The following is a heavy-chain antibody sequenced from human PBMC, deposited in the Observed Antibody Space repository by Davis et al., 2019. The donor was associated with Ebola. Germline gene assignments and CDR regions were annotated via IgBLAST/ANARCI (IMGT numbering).Heavy chain of an antibody. CDR2: IIPIFDVT. J-gene: IGHJ4*02. Sequence: AASVKVSCKASGYTFISYGITWVRQAPGQGLEWMGGIIPIFDVTNHAQQFQGRVTITADEITSTAYMELSSLRSEDTAVYYCAIMTNYYDSSGYYNALLYYFDYWGQGTLVTISS. CDR1: GYTFISYG. CDR3: AIMTNYYDSSGYYNALLYYFDY. D-gene: IGHD3-22*01. V-gene: IGHV1-69*13.